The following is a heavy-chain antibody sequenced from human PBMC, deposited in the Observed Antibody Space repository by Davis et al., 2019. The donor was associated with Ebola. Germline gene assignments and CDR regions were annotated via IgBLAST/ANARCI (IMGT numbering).Heavy chain of an antibody. CDR1: GFTFSIYS. Sequence: PGGSLRLSCAASGFTFSIYSMNWVRQAPGKGLEWVSAISGSGGSTYYADSVKGRFTISKDNSKNTLYLQMNSLRAEDTAVYYCAKDCYGDYPTFFCYGMDVWGQGTTVTVSS. J-gene: IGHJ6*02. CDR2: ISGSGGST. D-gene: IGHD4-17*01. V-gene: IGHV3-23*01. CDR3: AKDCYGDYPTFFCYGMDV.